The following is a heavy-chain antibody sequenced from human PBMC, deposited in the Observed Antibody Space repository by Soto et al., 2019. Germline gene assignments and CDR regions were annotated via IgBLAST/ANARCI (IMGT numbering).Heavy chain of an antibody. CDR3: ATKRGGTTYFGS. CDR2: ISSTGSPI. D-gene: IGHD1-7*01. CDR1: GFTFSSYE. V-gene: IGHV3-48*03. Sequence: EVRVVESGGGVVQPGGSLTLSCAASGFTFSSYEMNWVRQAPGKGLEWVSYISSTGSPIYYADSVKGRFTISRDNAQNSLSLQMNSLRAEDTAIYYCATKRGGTTYFGSRGQGTLVTVSS. J-gene: IGHJ4*02.